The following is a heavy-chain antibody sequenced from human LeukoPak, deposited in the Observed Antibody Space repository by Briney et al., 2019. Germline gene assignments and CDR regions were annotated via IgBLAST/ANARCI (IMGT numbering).Heavy chain of an antibody. CDR3: TTLLMVRGVIILDY. CDR2: IKSKTDGGTT. CDR1: GFPFRNSW. J-gene: IGHJ4*02. D-gene: IGHD3-10*01. V-gene: IGHV3-15*01. Sequence: PGGPLRLSCAASGFPFRNSWMSWFRQAPGKGREWVGCIKSKTDGGTTDYAAPVKGRFTISRDDSKNTLYLQMNSLKTEDTAVYYCTTLLMVRGVIILDYWGQGTLVTVSS.